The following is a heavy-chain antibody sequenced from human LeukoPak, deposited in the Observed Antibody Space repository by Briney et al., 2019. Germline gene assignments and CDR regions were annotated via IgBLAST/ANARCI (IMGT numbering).Heavy chain of an antibody. V-gene: IGHV3-23*01. Sequence: GGSLRLSCVASGFSFSGFAMIWVRQAPGKGLQWVSAISAPSSHIYYADSVRGRFTISRGNSRNTLYLQMNTLTVEDTAVYYCAKQVSGQWLTPDSGWGQGTLVTVSS. CDR3: AKQVSGQWLTPDSG. D-gene: IGHD6-19*01. J-gene: IGHJ4*01. CDR2: ISAPSSHI. CDR1: GFSFSGFA.